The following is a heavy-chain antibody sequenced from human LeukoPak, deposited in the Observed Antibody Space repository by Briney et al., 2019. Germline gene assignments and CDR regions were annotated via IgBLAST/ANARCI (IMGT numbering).Heavy chain of an antibody. V-gene: IGHV4-59*01. CDR2: IYYSGST. D-gene: IGHD6-13*01. Sequence: SETLSLNCTVSGGSISSYYWSWIRQPPGKGLEWIGYIYYSGSTNYNPSLKSRVTISVDTSKNQFSLKLSSVTAADTAVYYCARGYSSFSYYYYGMDVWGQGTTVTVSS. CDR3: ARGYSSFSYYYYGMDV. CDR1: GGSISSYY. J-gene: IGHJ6*02.